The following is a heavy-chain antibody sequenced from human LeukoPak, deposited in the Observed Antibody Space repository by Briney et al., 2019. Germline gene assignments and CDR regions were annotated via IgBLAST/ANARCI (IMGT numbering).Heavy chain of an antibody. V-gene: IGHV4-39*07. J-gene: IGHJ5*02. CDR2: IYYSGST. CDR3: ARDWFPTGQAYNWFDP. Sequence: SETLSLTCTVSGGSISSSSYYWGWIRQPPGKGLEWLGRIYYSGSTYYNPSLKSRVTISVDTSKNQFSLKLSSVTAADTAVYYCARDWFPTGQAYNWFDPWGQGTLVTVSS. CDR1: GGSISSSSYY. D-gene: IGHD3-10*01.